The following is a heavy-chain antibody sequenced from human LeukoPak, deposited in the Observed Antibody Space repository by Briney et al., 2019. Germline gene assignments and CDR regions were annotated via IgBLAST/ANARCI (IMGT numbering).Heavy chain of an antibody. CDR2: IIPIFGTA. CDR3: ARDDCSGGSCYSDYYGMDV. Sequence: ASVNVSCKASGGTFSSYAISWVRQAPGQGLEWMGGIIPIFGTANYAQKFQGRVTITADESTSTAYMELSSLRSEDTAVYYCARDDCSGGSCYSDYYGMDVWGKGTTVTVS. CDR1: GGTFSSYA. J-gene: IGHJ6*04. D-gene: IGHD2-15*01. V-gene: IGHV1-69*13.